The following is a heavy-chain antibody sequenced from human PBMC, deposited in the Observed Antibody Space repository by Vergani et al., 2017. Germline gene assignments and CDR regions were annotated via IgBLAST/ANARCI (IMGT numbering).Heavy chain of an antibody. J-gene: IGHJ4*02. V-gene: IGHV4-38-2*02. Sequence: QVQLQESGPGLVKPSETLSLTCTVSGYSISSGYYWGWIRQPPGKGLEWIGSIYHSGSTYYNPSLKSRVTISVETSKNQFSLKLSSVTAADTAVYYCARDGGSXNDSSGYYYDSLDYWGQGTLVTVSS. D-gene: IGHD3-22*01. CDR2: IYHSGST. CDR3: ARDGGSXNDSSGYYYDSLDY. CDR1: GYSISSGYY.